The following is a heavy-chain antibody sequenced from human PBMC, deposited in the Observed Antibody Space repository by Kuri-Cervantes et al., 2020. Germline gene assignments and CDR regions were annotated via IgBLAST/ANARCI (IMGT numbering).Heavy chain of an antibody. V-gene: IGHV3-48*03. D-gene: IGHD3-10*01. Sequence: GGSLRLSCAASGFTFSSYEMNWVRQAPGKGLEWVSYISSSGSTIYYADSVKGRFTISRDNAKNSLYLQMNSLRAEDTAVYYCARDTLLWFRELLYDYWGQGTLVTVSS. CDR1: GFTFSSYE. CDR2: ISSSGSTI. J-gene: IGHJ4*02. CDR3: ARDTLLWFRELLYDY.